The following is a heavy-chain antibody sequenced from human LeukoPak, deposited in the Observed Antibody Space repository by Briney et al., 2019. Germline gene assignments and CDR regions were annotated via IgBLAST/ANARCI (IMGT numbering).Heavy chain of an antibody. V-gene: IGHV3-21*01. CDR1: GFTFSSYS. J-gene: IGHJ4*02. CDR3: ASDSSGYYY. D-gene: IGHD3-22*01. Sequence: GGSLRLSCAASGFTFSSYSMNWVHQAPGKGLEWVSSISSSSSYIYYADSVKGRFTISRDNAKNSLYLQMNSLRAEDTAVYYCASDSSGYYYWGQGTLVTVSS. CDR2: ISSSSSYI.